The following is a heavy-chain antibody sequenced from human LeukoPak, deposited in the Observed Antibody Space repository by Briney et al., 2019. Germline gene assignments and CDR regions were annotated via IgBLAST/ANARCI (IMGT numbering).Heavy chain of an antibody. CDR3: ARDLYGDLDY. Sequence: SETLSLTCTVSGYSNSSGYYWGWIRQPPGKGLEWIGSIYHSGSTYYNPSLKSRVTISVDTSKNQFSLKLSSVTAADTAVYYCARDLYGDLDYWGQGTLVTVSS. D-gene: IGHD4-17*01. CDR1: GYSNSSGYY. V-gene: IGHV4-38-2*02. J-gene: IGHJ4*02. CDR2: IYHSGST.